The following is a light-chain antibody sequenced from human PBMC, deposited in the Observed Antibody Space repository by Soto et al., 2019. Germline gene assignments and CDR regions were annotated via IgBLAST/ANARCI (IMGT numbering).Light chain of an antibody. CDR1: SSDVGGYNY. J-gene: IGLJ1*01. Sequence: QSALTQPASVSGSPGQSITISCTGTSSDVGGYNYVSWYQQHPGKAPKLMIYDVSNRPSGVSNRFSGSKSGNTASLTISGLHAEDEPDYYCSSYTSSSTLYVFGTGTKVTVL. CDR3: SSYTSSSTLYV. V-gene: IGLV2-14*01. CDR2: DVS.